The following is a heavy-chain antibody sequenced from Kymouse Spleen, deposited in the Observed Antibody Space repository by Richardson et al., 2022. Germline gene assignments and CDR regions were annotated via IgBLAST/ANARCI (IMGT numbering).Heavy chain of an antibody. J-gene: IGHJ4*02. CDR2: ISWNSGSI. Sequence: EVQLVESGGGLVQPGRSLRLSCAASGFTFDDYAMHWVRQAPGKGLEWVSGISWNSGSIGYADSVKGRFTISRDNAKNSLYLQMNSLRAEDTALYYCAKDNPGDYYFDYWGQGTLVTVSS. D-gene: IGHD7-27*02. V-gene: IGHV3-9*01. CDR3: AKDNPGDYYFDY. CDR1: GFTFDDYA.